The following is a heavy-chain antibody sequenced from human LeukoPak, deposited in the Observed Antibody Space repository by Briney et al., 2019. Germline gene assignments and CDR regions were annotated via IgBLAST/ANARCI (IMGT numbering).Heavy chain of an antibody. CDR1: GYTFTGYY. D-gene: IGHD6-19*01. V-gene: IGHV1-2*02. Sequence: ASVKVSCKASGYTFTGYYMHWVRQAPGQGLEWMGWTNPNSGGTNYAQKSQGRVTMTRDTSISTAYMELSRLRSDDTAVYYCAREVIEYSSGWYYFDYWGQGTLVTVSS. J-gene: IGHJ4*02. CDR2: TNPNSGGT. CDR3: AREVIEYSSGWYYFDY.